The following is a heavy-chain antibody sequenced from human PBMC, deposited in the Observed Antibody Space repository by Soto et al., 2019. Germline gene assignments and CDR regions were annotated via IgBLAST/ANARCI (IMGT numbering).Heavy chain of an antibody. CDR2: VSGYNGET. CDR3: AREGLGIYYYNGMDV. J-gene: IGHJ6*02. V-gene: IGHV1-18*01. CDR1: GYTFTKFG. Sequence: QVQLVQSGAEVKKPGASVKVSCKASGYTFTKFGISWVRQAPGQGLEWMGWVSGYNGETSYAQSLQGRLTMTTDTSTTTAYMELRSLRSDDTAVFYCAREGLGIYYYNGMDVWGQGTTVTVSS. D-gene: IGHD6-6*01.